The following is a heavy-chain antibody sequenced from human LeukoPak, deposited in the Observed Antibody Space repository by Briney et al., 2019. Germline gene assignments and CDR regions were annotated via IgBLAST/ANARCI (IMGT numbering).Heavy chain of an antibody. CDR2: ISSSGSTI. D-gene: IGHD4-23*01. CDR3: ARDYGGSSPFDY. Sequence: PGGSLRLSCAASGSTFSSFEMHWVRQAPGKGLEWVSYISSSGSTIYYADSVQGRFTISRDNAKNSLYLQMNSLRAEDTAVYYCARDYGGSSPFDYWGQGTLVTVSS. J-gene: IGHJ4*02. CDR1: GSTFSSFE. V-gene: IGHV3-48*03.